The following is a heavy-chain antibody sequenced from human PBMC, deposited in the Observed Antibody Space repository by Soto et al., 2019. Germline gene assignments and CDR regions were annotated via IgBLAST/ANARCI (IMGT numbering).Heavy chain of an antibody. CDR1: GYTLTSYA. D-gene: IGHD3-10*01. J-gene: IGHJ4*02. V-gene: IGHV1-3*01. Sequence: GASVKVSCKASGYTLTSYAMHWVRQAPGQRLEWMGWINAGNGNTKYSQKFQGRVTITRDTSASTAYMELSSLRSEDTAVYYCARVDRGVFYFDYWGQGTLVTVSS. CDR2: INAGNGNT. CDR3: ARVDRGVFYFDY.